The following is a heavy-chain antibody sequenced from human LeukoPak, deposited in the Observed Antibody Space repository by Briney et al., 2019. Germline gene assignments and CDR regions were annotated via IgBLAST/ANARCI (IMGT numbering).Heavy chain of an antibody. D-gene: IGHD6-19*01. J-gene: IGHJ5*02. Sequence: SETLSLTCTVSGGSISSYYWSWIRQPAGKGLEWIGRIYTSGSTNYNPSLKSRVTMSVDTSKNQFSLKLSSVTAADTAVYYCAKEAGIAVAGTPGNCFDPWGKEPLVTVP. CDR3: AKEAGIAVAGTPGNCFDP. V-gene: IGHV4-4*07. CDR2: IYTSGST. CDR1: GGSISSYY.